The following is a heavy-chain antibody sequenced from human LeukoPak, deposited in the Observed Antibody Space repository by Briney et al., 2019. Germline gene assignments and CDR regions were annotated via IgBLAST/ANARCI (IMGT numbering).Heavy chain of an antibody. V-gene: IGHV1-69*06. D-gene: IGHD6-13*01. CDR1: GGTFSSYA. Sequence: GASVKVSCKASGGTFSSYAISWVRQAPGQGLEWMGGIIPIFGTTNYAQKFQDRVTITADKSTSTAYMELSSLRSEDTAVYYSARVVGLTGYSSSWYSGYYYYMDVWGKGTTVTVSS. CDR2: IIPIFGTT. J-gene: IGHJ6*03. CDR3: ARVVGLTGYSSSWYSGYYYYMDV.